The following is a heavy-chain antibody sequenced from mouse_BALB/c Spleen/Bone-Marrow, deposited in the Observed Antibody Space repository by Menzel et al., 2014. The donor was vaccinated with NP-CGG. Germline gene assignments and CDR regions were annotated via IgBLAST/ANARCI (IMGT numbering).Heavy chain of an antibody. V-gene: IGHV1-87*01. CDR2: IYPGDGDT. CDR1: GYTFTSYW. Sequence: VKLMESGAELARPGASVKLSCKASGYTFTSYWMQWVKRRPGQGLEWIGAIYPGDGDTRYTQKFKGKATLTADKSSSTAYMRLSSLASEDSAVYYCARFYGYDGMDYWGQGTSVTVSS. CDR3: ARFYGYDGMDY. J-gene: IGHJ4*01. D-gene: IGHD2-2*01.